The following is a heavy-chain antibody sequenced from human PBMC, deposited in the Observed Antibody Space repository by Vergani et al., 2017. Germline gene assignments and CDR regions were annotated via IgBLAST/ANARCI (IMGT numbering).Heavy chain of an antibody. V-gene: IGHV4-59*01. D-gene: IGHD4-17*01. CDR2: MYHSGST. J-gene: IGHJ4*02. CDR1: GGSMSGYY. Sequence: QVRLQESGPGLVKPSETLSLTCSVSGGSMSGYYWSWIRQPPGKELEWIGYMYHSGSTNYNPSLETRVTISGDTSKNQFSLKLNSVTDADTAVYYCAKDGRENSDYGYFDYWGQGTLVTVSS. CDR3: AKDGRENSDYGYFDY.